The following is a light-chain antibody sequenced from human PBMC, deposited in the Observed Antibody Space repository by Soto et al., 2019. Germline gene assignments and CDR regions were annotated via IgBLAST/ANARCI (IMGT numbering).Light chain of an antibody. CDR1: SSDVAAYNY. J-gene: IGLJ2*01. CDR3: SSYAGNNNLV. Sequence: QSALTQPASVSGSPGQSVTISCTGTSSDVAAYNYVSWYQQHPGKAPKLLIYEVSERPSGVPDRFSGSKSANTASLTVSGLQAEDEADYYCSSYAGNNNLVFGGGTKVTVL. CDR2: EVS. V-gene: IGLV2-8*01.